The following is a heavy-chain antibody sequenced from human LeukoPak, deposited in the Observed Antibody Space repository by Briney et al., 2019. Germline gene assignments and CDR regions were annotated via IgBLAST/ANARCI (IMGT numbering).Heavy chain of an antibody. J-gene: IGHJ1*01. CDR2: IYYSGST. D-gene: IGHD6-13*01. CDR1: GGSISTYY. V-gene: IGHV4-59*08. CDR3: ARHRVGSSWYSLQH. Sequence: SETLSLTCTVSGGSISTYYWSWVRQPPGKGLEWIGYIYYSGSTNYNPSLKSRVIISVDTSKNQFSLKLSSVTAADTAVYYCARHRVGSSWYSLQHWGQGTLVTVSS.